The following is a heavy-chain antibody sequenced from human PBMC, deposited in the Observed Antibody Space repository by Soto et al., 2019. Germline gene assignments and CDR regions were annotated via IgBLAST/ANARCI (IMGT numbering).Heavy chain of an antibody. D-gene: IGHD5-12*01. V-gene: IGHV1-69*13. Sequence: ASVNVSFKAAGGTFSSYSISWVRPAPGQGLEWMGGIIPIFGTANYAQQFQGRVTITADESTSTAYMELSSLRSEDTAVYYCARDDGYNLNYYYGTDVGGQGTTVTVSS. CDR3: ARDDGYNLNYYYGTDV. CDR2: IIPIFGTA. J-gene: IGHJ6*02. CDR1: GGTFSSYS.